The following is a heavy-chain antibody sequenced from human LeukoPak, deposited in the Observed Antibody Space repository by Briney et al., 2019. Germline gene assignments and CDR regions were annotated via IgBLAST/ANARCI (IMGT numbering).Heavy chain of an antibody. Sequence: ASVKVSCEASGYTFTGYYMHWVRQAPGQGLEWMGWMNPNNSNTGYAQKFQGRVTITRDTSINTAYMELSSLISDDTAVYYCARAPEGYCSSTRCSTAEYFQHWGQGTLVTVSS. J-gene: IGHJ1*01. CDR3: ARAPEGYCSSTRCSTAEYFQH. CDR2: MNPNNSNT. D-gene: IGHD2-2*01. CDR1: GYTFTGYY. V-gene: IGHV1-8*03.